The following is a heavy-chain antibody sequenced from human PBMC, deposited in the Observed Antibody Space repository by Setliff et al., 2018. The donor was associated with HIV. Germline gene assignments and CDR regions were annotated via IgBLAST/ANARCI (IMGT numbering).Heavy chain of an antibody. Sequence: LSLTCTVSGGSISNSSSYWGWIRQPPGKALEWLARIDWDGDKFYNASLKTRLTISKDTFKKQVILTVANVDPADTATYYCARDSGNYAFDYWGLGTLVTVSS. CDR2: IDWDGDK. J-gene: IGHJ4*02. D-gene: IGHD1-26*01. V-gene: IGHV2-70*16. CDR3: ARDSGNYAFDY. CDR1: GGSISNSSSY.